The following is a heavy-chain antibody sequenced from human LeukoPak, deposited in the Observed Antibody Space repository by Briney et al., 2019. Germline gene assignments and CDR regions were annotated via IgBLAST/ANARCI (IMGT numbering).Heavy chain of an antibody. CDR1: GFTFSTYW. V-gene: IGHV3-74*01. D-gene: IGHD2-2*01. CDR2: VNSDGSST. J-gene: IGHJ3*02. Sequence: PGGSLRLSCAASGFTFSTYWMHWVRQAPGKGLVWVSRVNSDGSSTRYADSVKGRFTISRDNAKNTLYLQMNSLRAEDAAVYYCAKDAGYCNSATCLRAFDIWGQGTMVSVSS. CDR3: AKDAGYCNSATCLRAFDI.